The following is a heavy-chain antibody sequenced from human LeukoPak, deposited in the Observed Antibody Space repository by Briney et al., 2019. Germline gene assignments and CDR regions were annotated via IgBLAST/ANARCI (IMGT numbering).Heavy chain of an antibody. J-gene: IGHJ6*03. D-gene: IGHD3-16*01. Sequence: GGSLRLSCAASGFTFSSYAMSWVRQAPGKGLEWVSAISGSGGSTYYADSVKGRFTISRDNAKNSLYLQMNSLRAEDTAVYYCARNLGILYYYMDVWGKGTTVTVSS. CDR3: ARNLGILYYYMDV. CDR2: ISGSGGST. CDR1: GFTFSSYA. V-gene: IGHV3-23*01.